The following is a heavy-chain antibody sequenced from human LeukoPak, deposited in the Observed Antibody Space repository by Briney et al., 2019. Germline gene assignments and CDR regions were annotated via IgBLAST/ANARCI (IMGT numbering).Heavy chain of an antibody. J-gene: IGHJ3*02. Sequence: GRSLRLSCAASGFTFSSYAMSWVRQAPGKGLEWVSAISGSGGSTYYADSVKGRFTISRDNSKNTLYLQMNSLRAEDTAVYYCAKDGTGDIVVVVAARALAFDIWGQGTMVTVSS. D-gene: IGHD2-15*01. CDR1: GFTFSSYA. CDR2: ISGSGGST. V-gene: IGHV3-23*01. CDR3: AKDGTGDIVVVVAARALAFDI.